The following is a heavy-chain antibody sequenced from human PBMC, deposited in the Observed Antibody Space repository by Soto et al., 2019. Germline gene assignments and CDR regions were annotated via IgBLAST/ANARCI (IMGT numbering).Heavy chain of an antibody. CDR1: GYTFTSYD. CDR3: ARDYGDGPGAY. V-gene: IGHV1-8*01. D-gene: IGHD4-17*01. CDR2: MNPNSGNT. J-gene: IGHJ4*02. Sequence: QVQLVQSGAEVKKPGASVKVSCKASGYTFTSYDINWVRQATGQGLEWMGWMNPNSGNTGYAQKFQGRVSMTSNTSMSTDYMELSSVRSEDTAGYYCARDYGDGPGAYWGQGTLVTVSS.